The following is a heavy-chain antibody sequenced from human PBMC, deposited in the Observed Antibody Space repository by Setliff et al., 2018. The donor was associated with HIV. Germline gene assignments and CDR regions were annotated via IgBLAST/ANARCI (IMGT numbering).Heavy chain of an antibody. V-gene: IGHV4-4*08. D-gene: IGHD2-15*01. J-gene: IGHJ3*02. CDR3: AKYWRASGTYVFDI. CDR1: GGPMSGYY. CDR2: IYSSGTT. Sequence: PSETLSLTCTVSGGPMSGYYWSWLRQSPVKGLEWNGYIYSSGTTNYNPAFRSRVSISLDTSRSQFSLMLSSVTAADTAIYYCAKYWRASGTYVFDIWGLGTMVTVSS.